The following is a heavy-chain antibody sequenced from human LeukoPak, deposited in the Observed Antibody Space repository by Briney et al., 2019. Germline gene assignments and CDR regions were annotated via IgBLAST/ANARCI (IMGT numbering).Heavy chain of an antibody. CDR3: AREEANIVVVPAAISYYYYMDV. Sequence: SETLSLTCTVSGGSISSYYWCWIRQPAGKGLEWIGRIYTSGSTNYNPSLKSRVTMSVDTSKNQFSLKLSSVTAADTAVYYCAREEANIVVVPAAISYYYYMDVWGKGTTVTVSS. CDR1: GGSISSYY. J-gene: IGHJ6*03. D-gene: IGHD2-2*02. V-gene: IGHV4-4*07. CDR2: IYTSGST.